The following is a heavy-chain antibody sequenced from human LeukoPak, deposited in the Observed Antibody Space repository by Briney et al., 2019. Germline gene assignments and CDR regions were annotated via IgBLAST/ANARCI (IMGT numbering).Heavy chain of an antibody. D-gene: IGHD2/OR15-2a*01. J-gene: IGHJ6*03. V-gene: IGHV3-33*06. CDR3: AKAPRAFHYYMDV. CDR1: GFTFSSYG. CDR2: IWCDGSNK. Sequence: GRSLRLSCAASGFTFSSYGMHWVRQAPGKGLEWVAVIWCDGSNKYYADSVKCRFTISRDNSKNTLYLQMNSLRAEDTAVYYCAKAPRAFHYYMDVWGKGTTVTVSS.